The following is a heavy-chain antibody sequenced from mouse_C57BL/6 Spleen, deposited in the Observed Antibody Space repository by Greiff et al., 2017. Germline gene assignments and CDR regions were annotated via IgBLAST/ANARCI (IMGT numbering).Heavy chain of an antibody. J-gene: IGHJ3*01. V-gene: IGHV8-8*01. Sequence: QVTLKVSGPGILQPSQTLSLTCSFSGFSLSTFGMGVGWIRQPSGKGLVWLAHIGWGDDKYYNPALKSRLPIPKDTSKNPVFLKIANVDTADTATYYCTGYLAWLAYWGQGTLVTVSA. D-gene: IGHD2-2*01. CDR3: TGYLAWLAY. CDR2: IGWGDDK. CDR1: GFSLSTFGMG.